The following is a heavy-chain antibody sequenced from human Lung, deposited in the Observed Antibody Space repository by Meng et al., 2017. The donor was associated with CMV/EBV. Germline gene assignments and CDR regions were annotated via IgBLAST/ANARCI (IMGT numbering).Heavy chain of an antibody. Sequence: GESLKISCAASGFTFSSYEMNWVRQAPGKGLEWVSYISSSGSTMYYADSVKGRFTISRDNAKNSLYLQMNSLRVEDTAVYYCARRSGSYVNAFDIWGQGTXVTV. CDR2: ISSSGSTM. D-gene: IGHD1-26*01. CDR3: ARRSGSYVNAFDI. V-gene: IGHV3-48*03. J-gene: IGHJ3*02. CDR1: GFTFSSYE.